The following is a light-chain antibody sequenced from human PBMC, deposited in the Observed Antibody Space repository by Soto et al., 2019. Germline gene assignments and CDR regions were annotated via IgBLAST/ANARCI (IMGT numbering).Light chain of an antibody. CDR1: QGISTN. J-gene: IGKJ4*01. V-gene: IGKV3-15*01. CDR3: QQYNSWPLT. Sequence: EVVMTQSPVALSVSPGESATLSCRASQGISTNLAWYQQKPGQAPRLLIYSASTGATGIPAKFSASGFGTEFTLTISSLQSEDFAVYYCQQYNSWPLTSGGGTKVDIK. CDR2: SAS.